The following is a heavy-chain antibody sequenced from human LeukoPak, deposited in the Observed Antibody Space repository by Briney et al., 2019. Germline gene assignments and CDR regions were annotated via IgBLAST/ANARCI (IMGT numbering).Heavy chain of an antibody. CDR3: ARGIAAAKHDY. CDR1: GYTFTGYY. Sequence: ASVKVSCKASGYTFTGYYMHWVRQAPGQGVEWMGWTNTNSGGTNYAQKFQGRVTMTRDTSISTAYMELSRLTPDDTALYYCARGIAAAKHDYWGQGTLVTVSS. J-gene: IGHJ4*02. V-gene: IGHV1-2*02. CDR2: TNTNSGGT. D-gene: IGHD6-13*01.